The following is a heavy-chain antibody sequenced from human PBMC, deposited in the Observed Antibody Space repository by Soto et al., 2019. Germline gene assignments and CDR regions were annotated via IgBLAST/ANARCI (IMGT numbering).Heavy chain of an antibody. CDR1: GGSISSYY. CDR3: ARAGSGGSYDYFDY. J-gene: IGHJ4*02. Sequence: SETLSLTCTVSGGSISSYYWSWIRQPPGKGLEWIGYIYYSGSTNYNPSLKSRVTISVDTSKNQFSLKLSSVTAADTAVYYCARAGSGGSYDYFDYWGQGTLVTVSS. V-gene: IGHV4-59*01. D-gene: IGHD1-26*01. CDR2: IYYSGST.